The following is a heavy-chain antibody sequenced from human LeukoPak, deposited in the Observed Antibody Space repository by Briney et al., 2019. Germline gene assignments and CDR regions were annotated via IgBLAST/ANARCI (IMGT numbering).Heavy chain of an antibody. V-gene: IGHV3-30*02. D-gene: IGHD2-2*01. CDR3: AKGQYQPLQSPTFDY. CDR2: IRYDGSNK. Sequence: GGSLRLSCAASGFTFSSYGMHWVRQAPGKGLEWVAFIRYDGSNKYYADSVKGRFTISRDNSKNTLYLQMNSLRAEDTAVYYCAKGQYQPLQSPTFDYWGQGTLVTVSS. J-gene: IGHJ4*02. CDR1: GFTFSSYG.